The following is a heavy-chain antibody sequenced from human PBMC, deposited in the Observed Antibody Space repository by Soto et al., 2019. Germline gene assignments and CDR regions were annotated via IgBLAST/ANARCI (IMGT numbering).Heavy chain of an antibody. CDR1: GGSFANYY. Sequence: PSETLSLTCAVYGGSFANYYWNRIRQPPGKGLEWVGHIFYGGSTYYNPSLESRVAISVDTSKNQVSLRPTSVTAADTAVYYCARRLASGSPYFDYWGQGTLVTVSS. J-gene: IGHJ4*02. D-gene: IGHD3-10*01. V-gene: IGHV4-34*12. CDR3: ARRLASGSPYFDY. CDR2: IFYGGST.